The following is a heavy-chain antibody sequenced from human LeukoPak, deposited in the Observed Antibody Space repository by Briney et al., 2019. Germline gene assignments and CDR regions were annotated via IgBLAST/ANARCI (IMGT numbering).Heavy chain of an antibody. CDR1: GGSFSGYY. V-gene: IGHV4-34*01. CDR3: ARLGYCTNGVCYTVRLDV. CDR2: INHSGST. D-gene: IGHD2-8*01. Sequence: SETLSLTCAVYGGSFSGYYWSWIRQPPGKGLEWIGEINHSGSTNYNPSLKSRVTISVDTSKNQFSLKLSSVTAADTAVYYCARLGYCTNGVCYTVRLDVWGQGTTVTASS. J-gene: IGHJ6*02.